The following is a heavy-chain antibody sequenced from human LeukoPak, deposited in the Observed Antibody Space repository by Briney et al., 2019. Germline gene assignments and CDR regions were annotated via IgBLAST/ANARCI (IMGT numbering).Heavy chain of an antibody. Sequence: GGSLRLSCAASGFTFSDYYMSWIRQAPGKGLEWVSYISSSGSTIYYADSVKGRFTISRNNAKNSLYLQMNSLRAEDTAVYYCASKRGVKDAFDIWGQGTMVTVSS. V-gene: IGHV3-11*04. CDR2: ISSSGSTI. J-gene: IGHJ3*02. D-gene: IGHD3-10*01. CDR1: GFTFSDYY. CDR3: ASKRGVKDAFDI.